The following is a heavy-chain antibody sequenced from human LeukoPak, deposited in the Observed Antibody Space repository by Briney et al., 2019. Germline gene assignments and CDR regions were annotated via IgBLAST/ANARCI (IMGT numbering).Heavy chain of an antibody. CDR1: GGSISSSSYY. CDR3: ARALLDRKTFGY. V-gene: IGHV4-39*07. Sequence: SETLSLTCTVSGGSISSSSYYWGWIRQPPGKGLEWVGSIYYSGSTYYNPSLKSRVTISVDTSKNQFSLKLSSVTAADTAVYYCARALLDRKTFGYWGQGTLVTVSS. CDR2: IYYSGST. D-gene: IGHD3-9*01. J-gene: IGHJ4*02.